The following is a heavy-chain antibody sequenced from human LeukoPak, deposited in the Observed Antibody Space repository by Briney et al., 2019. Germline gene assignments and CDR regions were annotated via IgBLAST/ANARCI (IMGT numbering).Heavy chain of an antibody. CDR3: AREHRPYYYYGMDV. J-gene: IGHJ6*02. CDR1: GGSISSYY. Sequence: ASETLSLTCTVSGGSISSYYWSWIRQPPGKGLEWIGYIYYSGSTNYNPSLKSRVTISVDTSKNQFSLKLSFVTAADTAVYYCAREHRPYYYYGMDVWGQGTTVTVSS. V-gene: IGHV4-59*01. CDR2: IYYSGST.